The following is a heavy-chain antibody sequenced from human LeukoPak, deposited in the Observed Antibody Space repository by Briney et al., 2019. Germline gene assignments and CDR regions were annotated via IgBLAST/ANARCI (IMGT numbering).Heavy chain of an antibody. CDR2: INHSGGT. CDR1: GGSFSGYY. Sequence: SETLSLTCAVYGGSFSGYYWSWIRQPPGKGLEWIGEINHSGGTNYNPSLKSRVTISVDTSKNQFSLKLSSVTAADTAVYYCARGPWSDFDYWGQGTLVTVSS. D-gene: IGHD2-15*01. J-gene: IGHJ4*02. CDR3: ARGPWSDFDY. V-gene: IGHV4-34*01.